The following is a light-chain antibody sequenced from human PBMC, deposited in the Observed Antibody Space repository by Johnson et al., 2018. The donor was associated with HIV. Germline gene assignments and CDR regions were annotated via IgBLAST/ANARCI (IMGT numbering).Light chain of an antibody. V-gene: IGLV1-51*01. CDR1: SSNIGNNY. Sequence: QSVLTQPPSVSAAPGQKVTISCSGSSSNIGNNYVSWYQQLPGTAPKLLIYDNNKRPSGIPDRFSGSKSGTSATLGLTGLPTGDEADYYCGTWDSSLSAHVFGTVTKVTVL. CDR2: DNN. CDR3: GTWDSSLSAHV. J-gene: IGLJ1*01.